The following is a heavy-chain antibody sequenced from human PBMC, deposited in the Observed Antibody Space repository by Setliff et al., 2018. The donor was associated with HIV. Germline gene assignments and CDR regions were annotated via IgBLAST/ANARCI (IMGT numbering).Heavy chain of an antibody. CDR2: ISSISTYI. Sequence: GGSLRLSCAGSGSGGSGFTFSDYYISWVRQAPGKGLEWLSSISSISTYIYYADSVKGRFTISRDNAKNSLYLQMNSLTNEDTAMYYCATYSSVYYHSDCWGQGTLVTVSS. D-gene: IGHD3-22*01. J-gene: IGHJ4*02. CDR1: GFTFSDYY. V-gene: IGHV3-11*03. CDR3: ATYSSVYYHSDC.